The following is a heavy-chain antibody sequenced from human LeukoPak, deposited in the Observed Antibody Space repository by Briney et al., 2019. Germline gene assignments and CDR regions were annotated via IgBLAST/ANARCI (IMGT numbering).Heavy chain of an antibody. CDR3: ARDLNLGTNALGY. Sequence: ASVKVSCKASGYTFTSYDINWVRQATGQGLEWMGWMNPNSGNTGYAQKFQSRVTITRNTSISTAYMELSSLRSEDTAVYYCARDLNLGTNALGYWGQGTLVTVSS. V-gene: IGHV1-8*03. CDR2: MNPNSGNT. D-gene: IGHD1-1*01. J-gene: IGHJ1*01. CDR1: GYTFTSYD.